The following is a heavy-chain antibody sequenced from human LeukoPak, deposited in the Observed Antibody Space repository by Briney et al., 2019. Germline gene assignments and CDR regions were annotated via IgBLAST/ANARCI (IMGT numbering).Heavy chain of an antibody. CDR2: ISPYTGHT. CDR1: GYTFTGYY. D-gene: IGHD6-19*01. V-gene: IGHV1-18*04. J-gene: IGHJ4*02. Sequence: ASVKVSCKASGYTFTGYYMHWVRQAPGQGLERMGWISPYTGHTDIAQKVQGRVTMTTDTSTTTAYMELRSLTSDDTAVYYCARDFNSGWYGAFDSWGQGTPVTVSS. CDR3: ARDFNSGWYGAFDS.